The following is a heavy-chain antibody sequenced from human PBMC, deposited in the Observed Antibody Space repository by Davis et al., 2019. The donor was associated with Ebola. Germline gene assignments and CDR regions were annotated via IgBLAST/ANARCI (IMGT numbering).Heavy chain of an antibody. CDR3: ARDIASSSWYLGMDV. V-gene: IGHV3-21*01. J-gene: IGHJ6*04. Sequence: GESLKISCTASGFTFGDYAMSWFRQAPGKGLEWVSSISSSSSYIYYADSVKGRFTISRDNAKNSLYLQMNSLRAEDTAVYYCARDIASSSWYLGMDVWGKGTTVTVSS. CDR2: ISSSSSYI. D-gene: IGHD6-13*01. CDR1: GFTFGDYA.